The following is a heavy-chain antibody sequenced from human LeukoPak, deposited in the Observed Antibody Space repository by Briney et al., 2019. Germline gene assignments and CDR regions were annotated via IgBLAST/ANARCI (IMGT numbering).Heavy chain of an antibody. J-gene: IGHJ4*02. Sequence: SETLSLTCTVSGGSIINSNYYWGWIRQPPGKGLEWIGSMFYSGSTHYNPSLKSRVTISLDTSKNQFSLQLNSVTPEDTAVYYCAREVLNRPSGSYQDYWGQGTLVTVSS. CDR3: AREVLNRPSGSYQDY. CDR2: MFYSGST. V-gene: IGHV4-39*07. CDR1: GGSIINSNYY. D-gene: IGHD1-26*01.